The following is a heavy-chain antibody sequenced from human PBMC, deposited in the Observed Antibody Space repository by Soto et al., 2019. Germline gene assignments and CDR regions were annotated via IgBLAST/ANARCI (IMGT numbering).Heavy chain of an antibody. Sequence: QVQLVQSGAEVKKPGASVKVSCKASGYTFTNYGISWVRQAPGQGLEWVGWISAYSGNTNYAQKLQGRVTMTTDTSTNAAYKGLRSLRSDDTAGYYCARDGALGESYCYLGMDVWGQGTTVAVSS. CDR3: ARDGALGESYCYLGMDV. D-gene: IGHD3-16*01. J-gene: IGHJ6*02. V-gene: IGHV1-18*01. CDR1: GYTFTNYG. CDR2: ISAYSGNT.